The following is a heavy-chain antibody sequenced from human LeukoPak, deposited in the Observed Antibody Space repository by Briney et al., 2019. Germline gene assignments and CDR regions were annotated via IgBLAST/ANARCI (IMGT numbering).Heavy chain of an antibody. Sequence: GGSLRLSCAASGFIFSSYSMNWVRQAPGKGLEWVSYISSSSSSIYYADAVKGRFTISRDNAKNSLYLQMNSLRAADTAVYYCARGYPVIMVRGTSFDYWGQGTLVTVSS. J-gene: IGHJ4*02. V-gene: IGHV3-48*01. CDR1: GFIFSSYS. D-gene: IGHD3-10*01. CDR2: ISSSSSSI. CDR3: ARGYPVIMVRGTSFDY.